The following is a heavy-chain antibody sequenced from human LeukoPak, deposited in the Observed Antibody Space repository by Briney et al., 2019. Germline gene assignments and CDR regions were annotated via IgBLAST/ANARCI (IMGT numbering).Heavy chain of an antibody. CDR2: IYYKGNT. D-gene: IGHD3-16*01. J-gene: IGHJ6*02. CDR3: ARVPGRGGGGYYYYGMDV. V-gene: IGHV4-39*07. Sequence: SSETLTLTCTVSGGSISSRSYYWGWIRQPPGKGLEWIGSIYYKGNTYLNPSLKSRVTISEDTSKNQFSLKLSLVTAADTAVYYCARVPGRGGGGYYYYGMDVWGQGTTVAVPS. CDR1: GGSISSRSYY.